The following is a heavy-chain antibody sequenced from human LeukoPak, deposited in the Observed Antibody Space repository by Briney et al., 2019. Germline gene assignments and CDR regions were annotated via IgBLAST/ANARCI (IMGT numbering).Heavy chain of an antibody. J-gene: IGHJ5*02. CDR1: GGSFSGYY. CDR3: ATRADSSPFDP. Sequence: KPSETLSLTCAVYGGSFSGYYWSWIRQPPGKGLEWIGEINHSGSTNYNPSLKSRVTISVDTSKNQFSLKLSSVTAADTAVYYCATRADSSPFDPWGQGTLVTVSS. CDR2: INHSGST. D-gene: IGHD6-13*01. V-gene: IGHV4-34*01.